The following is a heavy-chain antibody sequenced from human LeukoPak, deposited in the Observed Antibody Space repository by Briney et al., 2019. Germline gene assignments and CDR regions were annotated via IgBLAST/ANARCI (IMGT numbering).Heavy chain of an antibody. D-gene: IGHD1/OR15-1a*01. J-gene: IGHJ6*03. CDR3: AREFRGPENKYPYYYYYYMDV. CDR2: ISAYNGNT. V-gene: IGHV1-18*01. CDR1: GYTFTRNG. Sequence: ASVKVSCKASGYTFTRNGISWVRQAPGQGLEWMGWISAYNGNTNYAQKLQGRVTMTTDTSTSTAYMELRSLRSDDTAVYYCAREFRGPENKYPYYYYYYMDVWGKGTTVTISS.